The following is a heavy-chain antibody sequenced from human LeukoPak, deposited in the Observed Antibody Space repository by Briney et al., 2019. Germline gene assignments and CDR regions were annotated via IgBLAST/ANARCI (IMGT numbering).Heavy chain of an antibody. J-gene: IGHJ5*02. CDR2: IYSGGST. Sequence: GGSLRLSCAASGFTVSSNYMSWVRQAPGKGLEWVSVIYSGGSTYYADSVEGRFTISRDNSKNTLYLQMNSLRAEDTAVYYCANSFFGGSTGWFDPWGQGTLVTVSS. CDR1: GFTVSSNY. D-gene: IGHD1-26*01. V-gene: IGHV3-53*05. CDR3: ANSFFGGSTGWFDP.